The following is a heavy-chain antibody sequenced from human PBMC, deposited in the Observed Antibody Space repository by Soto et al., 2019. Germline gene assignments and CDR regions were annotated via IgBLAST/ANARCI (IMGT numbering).Heavy chain of an antibody. CDR2: ASDIEGRT. CDR1: GFTFRSFA. J-gene: IGHJ6*02. D-gene: IGHD3-3*01. V-gene: IGHV3-23*01. CDR3: ARGAIFGVVTPLDYYYGMDV. Sequence: AGGSLRLSCAASGFTFRSFAMSWVRQAPGKGPEWVAAASDIEGRTYYADSVKGRFTISRDNSKNTLYLQMNSLRAEDTAVYYCARGAIFGVVTPLDYYYGMDVWGQGTTVTVSS.